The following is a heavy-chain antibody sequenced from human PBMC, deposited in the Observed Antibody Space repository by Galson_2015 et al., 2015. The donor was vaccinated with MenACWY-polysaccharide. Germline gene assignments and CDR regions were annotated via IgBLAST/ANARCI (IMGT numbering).Heavy chain of an antibody. CDR1: GFTFSSYA. CDR2: IGGSGGTT. J-gene: IGHJ6*02. D-gene: IGHD3-16*01. CDR3: AKELRHETHYYYYGMDV. Sequence: SLRLSCAASGFTFSSYAVSWVRQAPGKGLDWVSAIGGSGGTTYYADSVKGRFTISRDNSKNTVYLQMNSLRAEDTAIYYCAKELRHETHYYYYGMDVWGQGTTVTVSS. V-gene: IGHV3-23*01.